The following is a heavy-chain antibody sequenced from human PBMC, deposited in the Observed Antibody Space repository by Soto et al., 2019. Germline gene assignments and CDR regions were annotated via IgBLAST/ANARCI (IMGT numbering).Heavy chain of an antibody. V-gene: IGHV1-46*01. Sequence: GASVKASCKSSGDTFTSYYMHWVRQAPGQGLEWMGIINPSGGSTSYAQKFQGRVTMTRDTSTSTVYMELSSLRSEDTAVYYCARDLGHRDYWGQGTLVTVSS. CDR1: GDTFTSYY. CDR2: INPSGGST. CDR3: ARDLGHRDY. J-gene: IGHJ4*02.